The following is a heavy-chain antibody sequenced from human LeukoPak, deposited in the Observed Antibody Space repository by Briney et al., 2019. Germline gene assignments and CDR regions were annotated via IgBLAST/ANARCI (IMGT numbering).Heavy chain of an antibody. D-gene: IGHD6-19*01. CDR3: AKECFGGAVAAXSDY. CDR1: GFSFSGXX. V-gene: IGHV3-30*18. J-gene: IGHJ4*02. Sequence: LSCAASGFSFSGXXXHWVRQAPXKXLEXVXVXSYDGTNKHYADSVKGRFTIPRDNSKNTLYLQMDSLRAEDTAVYFCAKECFGGAVAAXSDYWGQGTLVTVSS. CDR2: XSYDGTNK.